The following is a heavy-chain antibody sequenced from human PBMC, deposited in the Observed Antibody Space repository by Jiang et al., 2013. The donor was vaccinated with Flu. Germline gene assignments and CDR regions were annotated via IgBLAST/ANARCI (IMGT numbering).Heavy chain of an antibody. V-gene: IGHV4-34*01. J-gene: IGHJ4*02. D-gene: IGHD3-22*01. CDR1: GGSFSGYY. Sequence: LLKPSETLSLTCAVYGGSFSGYYWSWIRQPPGKGLEWIGEINHSGSTNYNPSLKSRVTISVDTSKNQFSLKLSSVTAADTAVYYCARRNYYDSSGYYYFDYWGQGTLVTVSS. CDR3: ARRNYYDSSGYYYFDY. CDR2: INHSGST.